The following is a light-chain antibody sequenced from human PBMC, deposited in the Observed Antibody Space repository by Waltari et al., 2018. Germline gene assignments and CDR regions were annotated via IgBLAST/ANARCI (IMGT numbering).Light chain of an antibody. CDR3: SSYAGSGGV. Sequence: QSALTQPPSASGSPGQSVTISCTGTSSDVGGYNYVSWYQQHPGKAPKLIIFEVNKRSSRVPDRFSGSKSGNTADMTVSGRQPEEEADYYCSSYAGSGGVFGTGTKVTVL. CDR2: EVN. CDR1: SSDVGGYNY. V-gene: IGLV2-8*01. J-gene: IGLJ1*01.